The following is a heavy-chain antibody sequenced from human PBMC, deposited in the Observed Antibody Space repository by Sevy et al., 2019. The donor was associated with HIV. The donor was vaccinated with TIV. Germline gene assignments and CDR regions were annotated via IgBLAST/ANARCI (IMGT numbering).Heavy chain of an antibody. V-gene: IGHV3-7*03. Sequence: GGSLRLSCAASGFTFSSYWMSWVRRAPGKGLEWVANRKQDGSEKDYVDSVKGRFTISRDNAKNSLYLQMNSLRAEDTAVYYSAREVEMATITEGYWGQGTLVTVSS. CDR2: RKQDGSEK. CDR1: GFTFSSYW. D-gene: IGHD5-12*01. J-gene: IGHJ4*02. CDR3: AREVEMATITEGY.